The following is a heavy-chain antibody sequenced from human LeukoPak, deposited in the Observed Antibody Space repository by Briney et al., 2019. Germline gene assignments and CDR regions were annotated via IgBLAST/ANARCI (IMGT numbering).Heavy chain of an antibody. CDR1: GGSISSCY. D-gene: IGHD6-6*01. CDR3: ARVGSSPYYYAMDV. Sequence: PSETLSLTCTVSGGSISSCYWSWIRQPAGKGLEWIGRIYTSGSTNNNPSLKSRVTMSVDTSKNQFSLKLNSVTAADTAVYYCARVGSSPYYYAMDVWGQGTTVTVSS. J-gene: IGHJ6*02. CDR2: IYTSGST. V-gene: IGHV4-4*07.